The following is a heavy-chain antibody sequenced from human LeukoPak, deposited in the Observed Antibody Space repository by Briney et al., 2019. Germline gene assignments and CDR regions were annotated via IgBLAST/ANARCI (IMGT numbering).Heavy chain of an antibody. CDR1: GYTFSGFY. J-gene: IGHJ2*01. V-gene: IGHV1-2*02. CDR2: ISPSSGGT. Sequence: ASVRVSCKPSGYTFSGFYIHWVRQAPGQGLEWMGWISPSSGGTDYAQRCQGRVTMTRDTSISTAYMELSSLRSDDTAVYYCAIQPWGSGNNWYFDLWGRGTLVTVSS. CDR3: AIQPWGSGNNWYFDL. D-gene: IGHD7-27*01.